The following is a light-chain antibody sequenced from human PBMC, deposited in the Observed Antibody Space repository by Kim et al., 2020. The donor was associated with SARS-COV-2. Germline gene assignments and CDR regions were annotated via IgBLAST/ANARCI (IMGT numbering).Light chain of an antibody. CDR3: GAWDSSLSAGV. Sequence: QSVLTQPPSVSAAPGQRVTISCSGSTSNIGNNLVSWYQQLPRSAPKLLIYDNNQRPSGIPGRFSASKSGTSATLAITGLQTGDEADYYCGAWDSSLSAGVFGGGTQLTVL. CDR2: DNN. J-gene: IGLJ3*02. V-gene: IGLV1-51*01. CDR1: TSNIGNNL.